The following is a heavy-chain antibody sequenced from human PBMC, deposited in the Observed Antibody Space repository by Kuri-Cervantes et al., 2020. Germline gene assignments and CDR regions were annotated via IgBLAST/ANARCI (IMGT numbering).Heavy chain of an antibody. Sequence: SETLSLTCTVSGGSINSGSSYWSWIRQPAGRGLEWIGRIYTSGSTNYNPSLKSRVTISIDTSKDQFSLKLRSVTAADTAVYYCARTEYNWFDPWGQGTLVTVSS. CDR2: IYTSGST. CDR1: GGSINSGSSY. D-gene: IGHD3-10*01. CDR3: ARTEYNWFDP. V-gene: IGHV4-61*02. J-gene: IGHJ5*02.